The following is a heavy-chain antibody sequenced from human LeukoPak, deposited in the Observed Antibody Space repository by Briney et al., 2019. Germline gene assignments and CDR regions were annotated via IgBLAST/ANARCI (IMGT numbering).Heavy chain of an antibody. CDR2: ISSSGDST. D-gene: IGHD3-10*01. V-gene: IGHV3-23*01. CDR1: GLTFSSYA. Sequence: GGSLRLSCAGSGLTFSSYAMSWVRQAPGKGLEWVSGISSSGDSTFYADSVKGRFTISRDNSKSTLYLQMNSLRAEDTAVYYCAKDREIFIWFGEGAFDIWAKGQWSPSLQ. J-gene: IGHJ3*02. CDR3: AKDREIFIWFGEGAFDI.